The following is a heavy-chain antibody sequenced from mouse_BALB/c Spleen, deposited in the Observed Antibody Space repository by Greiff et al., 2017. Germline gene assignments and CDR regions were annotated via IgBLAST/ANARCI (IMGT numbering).Heavy chain of an antibody. J-gene: IGHJ4*01. D-gene: IGHD2-10*02. CDR2: ISTYYGDA. CDR1: GYTFTDYA. CDR3: ARKYGNYDYAMDY. V-gene: IGHV1S137*01. Sequence: QVHVMQSGAELVRPGVSVKISCKGSGYTFTDYAMHWVKQSHAKSLEWIGVISTYYGDASYNQKFKGKATMTVDKSSSTAYMELARLTSEDSAIYYCARKYGNYDYAMDYWGQGTSVTVSS.